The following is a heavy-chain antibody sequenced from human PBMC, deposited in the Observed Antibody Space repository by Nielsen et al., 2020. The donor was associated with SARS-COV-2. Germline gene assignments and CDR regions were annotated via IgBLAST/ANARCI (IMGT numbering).Heavy chain of an antibody. J-gene: IGHJ4*02. CDR1: GYTLTGYY. V-gene: IGHV1-2*04. D-gene: IGHD7-27*01. CDR3: AREGVTGDPFDY. CDR2: INPNSGGT. Sequence: ASVKVSCKASGYTLTGYYMHWVRQAPGQGLEWTGWINPNSGGTNYAQKFQGWVTMTRDTSISTAYMELSRLRSDDTAVYYCAREGVTGDPFDYWGQGTLVTVSS.